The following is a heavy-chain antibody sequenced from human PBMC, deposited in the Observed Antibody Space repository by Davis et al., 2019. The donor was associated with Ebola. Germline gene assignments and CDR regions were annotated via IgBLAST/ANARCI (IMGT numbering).Heavy chain of an antibody. J-gene: IGHJ4*02. V-gene: IGHV3-21*01. CDR2: ISSSSSYI. CDR1: GFTFSSYS. CDR3: ARDYGGSGSRYYFDY. D-gene: IGHD6-19*01. Sequence: PGGSLRLSCAASGFTFSSYSMNWVRQAPGKGLEWVSSISSSSSYIYYADSVKGRFTISRDNAKNSLYLQMNSLRAEDTAVYYCARDYGGSGSRYYFDYWGQGTLVTVSS.